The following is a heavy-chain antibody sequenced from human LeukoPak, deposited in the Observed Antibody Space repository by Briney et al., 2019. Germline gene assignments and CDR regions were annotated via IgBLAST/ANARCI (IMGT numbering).Heavy chain of an antibody. CDR2: MNPNSANT. CDR3: ARDSSGYYYGSFDY. V-gene: IGHV1-18*01. J-gene: IGHJ4*02. CDR1: GYTFTSYD. Sequence: ASVKVSCKASGYTFTSYDINWVRQATGQGLEGMGWMNPNSANTNYAQKLQGRVTMTTDTSTSTAYMELRSLRSDDTAVYYCARDSSGYYYGSFDYWGQGTLVTVSS. D-gene: IGHD3-22*01.